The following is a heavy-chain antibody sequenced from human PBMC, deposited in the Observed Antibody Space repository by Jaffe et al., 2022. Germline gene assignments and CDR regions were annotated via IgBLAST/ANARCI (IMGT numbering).Heavy chain of an antibody. J-gene: IGHJ2*01. CDR2: IYYSGST. V-gene: IGHV4-59*01. Sequence: QVQLQESGPGLVKPSETLSLTCTVSGGSISSYYWSWIRQPPGKGLEWIGYIYYSGSTNYNPSLKSRVTISVDTSKNQFSLKLSSVTAADTAVYYCARDFSPIAGGDFDLWGRGTLVTVSS. D-gene: IGHD6-13*01. CDR3: ARDFSPIAGGDFDL. CDR1: GGSISSYY.